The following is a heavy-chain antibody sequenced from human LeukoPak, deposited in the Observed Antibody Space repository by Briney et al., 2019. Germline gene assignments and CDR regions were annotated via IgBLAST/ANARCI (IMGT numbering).Heavy chain of an antibody. CDR1: GFTFSSYA. CDR3: AKSDYDFWSGYYTGIPFFDY. Sequence: GGSLRLSCAAPGFTFSSYAMSWVRQAPGKGLEWVSAISGSGGCSYYPDSLMRRFPISRDNSHNTLYLQMNSLRAEDTAVYYCAKSDYDFWSGYYTGIPFFDYWGQGTLVTVSS. D-gene: IGHD3-3*01. J-gene: IGHJ4*02. V-gene: IGHV3-23*01. CDR2: ISGSGGCS.